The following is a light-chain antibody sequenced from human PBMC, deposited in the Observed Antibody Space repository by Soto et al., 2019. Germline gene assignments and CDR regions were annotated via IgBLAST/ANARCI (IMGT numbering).Light chain of an antibody. Sequence: QSALTQPASVSGSPGQSITISCTGTSSDVGGYNYVSWYQQHAGFAPKLIIYEVSNRPSGVSNRFSGSKSGNTASLTISGLQPEDEADYYCLSYTSANTRVFGGGTKLTVL. J-gene: IGLJ3*02. V-gene: IGLV2-14*01. CDR2: EVS. CDR1: SSDVGGYNY. CDR3: LSYTSANTRV.